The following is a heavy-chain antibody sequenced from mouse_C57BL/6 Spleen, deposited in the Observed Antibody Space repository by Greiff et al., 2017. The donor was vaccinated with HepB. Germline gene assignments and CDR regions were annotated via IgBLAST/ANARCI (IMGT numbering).Heavy chain of an antibody. D-gene: IGHD2-3*01. CDR3: ARYDGYYDFDV. Sequence: VQLQQPGTELVKPGASVKLSCKASGYTFTSYWMHWVKQRPGQGLEWIGNINPSNGGTNYNEKFKSKATLTVDKYSSPAYMQLSSLTSEDAAVYYCARYDGYYDFDVWGTGTTVTVSS. CDR2: INPSNGGT. CDR1: GYTFTSYW. V-gene: IGHV1-53*01. J-gene: IGHJ1*03.